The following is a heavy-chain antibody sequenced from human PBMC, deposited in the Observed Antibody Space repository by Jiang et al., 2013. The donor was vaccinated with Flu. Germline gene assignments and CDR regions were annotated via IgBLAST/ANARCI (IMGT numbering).Heavy chain of an antibody. D-gene: IGHD5-12*01. CDR3: ARSLVATIEIDY. J-gene: IGHJ4*02. CDR2: IIPILGIA. V-gene: IGHV1-69*02. CDR1: GGTFSSYT. Sequence: VQSGAEVKKPGSSVKVSCKASGGTFSSYTISWVRQAPGQGLEWMGRIIPILGIANYAQKFQGRVTITADKSTSTAYMELSSLRSEDTAVYYCARSLVATIEIDYWGQGTLVTVSS.